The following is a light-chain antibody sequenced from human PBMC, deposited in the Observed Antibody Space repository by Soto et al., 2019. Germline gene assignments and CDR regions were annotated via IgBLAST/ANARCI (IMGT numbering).Light chain of an antibody. CDR2: GAS. V-gene: IGKV3-20*01. Sequence: IVLTQSPATLSLSPGEIATLSFRASQSVSIDLAWYQQTPGQAPRLLIYGASTRATGIPVRFSGSASGTEFTLTISRLEPEDFAVYYCQQYGSLPWTFGQGTKVDIK. J-gene: IGKJ1*01. CDR3: QQYGSLPWT. CDR1: QSVSID.